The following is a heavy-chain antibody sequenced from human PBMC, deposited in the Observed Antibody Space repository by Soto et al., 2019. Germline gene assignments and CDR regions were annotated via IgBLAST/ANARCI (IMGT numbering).Heavy chain of an antibody. CDR3: ARAQGFMDV. Sequence: PSQTLSLTCAISGDSVSSKSAAWSWIRQSPSRGLEWLGRTYYRSKWYNEYAISVKGRITINPDTSKNHFSLQLSSVTPEDTAVYYCARAQGFMDVWGQGITVTVSS. J-gene: IGHJ6*02. CDR2: TYYRSKWYN. V-gene: IGHV6-1*01. CDR1: GDSVSSKSAA.